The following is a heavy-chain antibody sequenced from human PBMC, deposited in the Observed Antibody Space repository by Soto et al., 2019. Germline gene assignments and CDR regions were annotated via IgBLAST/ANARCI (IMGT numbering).Heavy chain of an antibody. Sequence: GGSLRLSCAAYGITFSNAWMSCVRQAPGKGLEWVGRIKSITDGGKTDYAAPVKGRFTISRDDSKDTLYLQMNNLRTEDTAVYHCTTDSEDIVVAPATFGMDVWGQGTTVNV. CDR1: GITFSNAW. D-gene: IGHD2-15*01. J-gene: IGHJ6*02. V-gene: IGHV3-15*01. CDR2: IKSITDGGKT. CDR3: TTDSEDIVVAPATFGMDV.